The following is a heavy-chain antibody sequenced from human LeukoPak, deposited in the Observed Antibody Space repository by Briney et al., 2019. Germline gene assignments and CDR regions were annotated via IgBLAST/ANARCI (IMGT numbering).Heavy chain of an antibody. V-gene: IGHV3-7*01. CDR2: IKQDGREK. J-gene: IGHJ4*02. CDR1: GFTFSSYW. D-gene: IGHD3-22*01. CDR3: ARDEGYYYDSSGYYRFDY. Sequence: GGSLRLSCAPSGFTFSSYWMSWVRHAPGKGLEWVVHIKQDGREKNYVDSVRGRFTISRDNAKNSLHLQMNSLRAEDTAVYYCARDEGYYYDSSGYYRFDYWGQGTLVTVSS.